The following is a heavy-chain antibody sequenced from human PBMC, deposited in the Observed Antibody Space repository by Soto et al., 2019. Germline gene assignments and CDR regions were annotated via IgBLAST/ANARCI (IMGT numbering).Heavy chain of an antibody. V-gene: IGHV4-39*01. Sequence: PXATLSLTCTVSGDCITSTSYYGGWIRQPSGKGLEWIGCIHYSGSTYYNPSLRSRVTSSVDTSKNQFSLKVSSVTAADTAVYYCARSIFSSTWPSYFDYWGEGTLVTVSS. D-gene: IGHD6-13*01. CDR3: ARSIFSSTWPSYFDY. CDR1: GDCITSTSYY. CDR2: IHYSGST. J-gene: IGHJ4*02.